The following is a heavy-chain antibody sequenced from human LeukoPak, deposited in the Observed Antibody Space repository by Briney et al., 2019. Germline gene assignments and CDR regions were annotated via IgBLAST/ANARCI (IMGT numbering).Heavy chain of an antibody. CDR3: ARHVLYSYGPQWWFDP. CDR1: GYSFTNYR. CDR2: IDASDSYT. Sequence: GESLKISCQGSGYSFTNYRISWVRHLPGRGLEWMGWIDASDSYTNYSPSFQGHVTISVDKSSSTAYLQWSSLKASDTAIYYCARHVLYSYGPQWWFDPWGQGTLVTVSS. V-gene: IGHV5-10-1*01. J-gene: IGHJ5*02. D-gene: IGHD5-18*01.